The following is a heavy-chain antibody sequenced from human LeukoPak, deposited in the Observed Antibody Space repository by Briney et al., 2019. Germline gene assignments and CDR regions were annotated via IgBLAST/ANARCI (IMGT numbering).Heavy chain of an antibody. V-gene: IGHV3-7*03. Sequence: GGSLRLSCAASAFTFSNYWMSWVRQAPGKGPEWVANIKEDGGEINYLDSVKGRFTISRDNAKNSLYLQMNSLRAEDTALYYCAKDLYYYDSSGPFDYWGQGTLVTVSS. CDR2: IKEDGGEI. CDR1: AFTFSNYW. J-gene: IGHJ4*02. CDR3: AKDLYYYDSSGPFDY. D-gene: IGHD3-22*01.